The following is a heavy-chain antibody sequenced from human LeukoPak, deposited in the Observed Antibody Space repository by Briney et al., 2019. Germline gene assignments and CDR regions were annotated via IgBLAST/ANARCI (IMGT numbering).Heavy chain of an antibody. V-gene: IGHV4-59*01. J-gene: IGHJ4*02. Sequence: SETLSLTCTITGDSTNTYFWSRIRQPPGKGPEGIGYFYYTGTTNYNPSLKSRVTIPVDTSKNQFSLKVNSVTAADTGVYYCASKSTDHGELRFDYWGQGTLVTVSS. D-gene: IGHD4-17*01. CDR1: GDSTNTYF. CDR2: FYYTGTT. CDR3: ASKSTDHGELRFDY.